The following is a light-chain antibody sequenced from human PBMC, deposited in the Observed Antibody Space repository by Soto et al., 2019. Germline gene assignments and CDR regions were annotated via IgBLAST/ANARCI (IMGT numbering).Light chain of an antibody. Sequence: EIVLTQSPGTLSLSPGARATLSCRTSQSLTSSFLAWYQQKPGQAPRLLIYSASSRATGIPDRFSASGSGTDFTLTISRLEPEDFAVYYGQQYGSSPPTYTFGQGTKLEIK. V-gene: IGKV3-20*01. J-gene: IGKJ2*01. CDR3: QQYGSSPPTYT. CDR2: SAS. CDR1: QSLTSSF.